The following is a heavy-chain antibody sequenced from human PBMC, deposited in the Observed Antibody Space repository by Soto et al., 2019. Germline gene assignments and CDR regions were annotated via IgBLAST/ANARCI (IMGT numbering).Heavy chain of an antibody. D-gene: IGHD3-3*01. CDR2: FDPEDGET. J-gene: IGHJ3*02. CDR1: GYTLTELS. CDR3: ATYPITIFGVVIIGDAFDI. Sequence: ASVKVSCKVSGYTLTELSMHWVRQAPGKGLEWMGGFDPEDGETIYAQKFQGRVTMTEDTSTDTAYMELSSLRSEDTAVYYCATYPITIFGVVIIGDAFDIWGQGTMVTVSS. V-gene: IGHV1-24*01.